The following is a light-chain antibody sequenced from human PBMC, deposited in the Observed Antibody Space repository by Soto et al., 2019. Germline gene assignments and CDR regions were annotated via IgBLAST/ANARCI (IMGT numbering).Light chain of an antibody. V-gene: IGKV3D-15*01. CDR3: QQCDNSLTWT. CDR2: GAS. J-gene: IGKJ1*01. CDR1: QSVSSN. Sequence: EIVMTQSPATLSVSPGERATLSCRASQSVSSNLAWYQQKPGQAPRLLIFGASHRATGIPDRFSGSGSGTDFTLTISRLEPEDFAVYYCQQCDNSLTWTFGQGTKVDIK.